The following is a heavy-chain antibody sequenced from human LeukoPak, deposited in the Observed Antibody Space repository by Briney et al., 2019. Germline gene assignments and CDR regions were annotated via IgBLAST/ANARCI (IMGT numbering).Heavy chain of an antibody. D-gene: IGHD3-16*01. CDR3: ARHSPLWGLHRLFDY. CDR2: IYHSGST. Sequence: SETLSLTCAVSGYSISSGYYWGWIRQPPGKGLEWIGSIYHSGSTYYNPSLKSRVTISVDTSKNQFSLKLSSVTAADTAVYYCARHSPLWGLHRLFDYWGQGTLVTVSS. J-gene: IGHJ4*02. V-gene: IGHV4-38-2*01. CDR1: GYSISSGYY.